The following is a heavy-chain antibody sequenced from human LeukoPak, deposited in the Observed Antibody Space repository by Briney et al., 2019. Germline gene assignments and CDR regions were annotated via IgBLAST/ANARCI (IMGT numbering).Heavy chain of an antibody. CDR1: GFTFSSYA. V-gene: IGHV3-30-3*01. CDR2: ISYDGSNK. D-gene: IGHD6-13*01. J-gene: IGHJ4*02. CDR3: AKGGAAAGHLDY. Sequence: GGSLRLSCAASGFTFSSYAMHWVRQAPGKGLEWVAVISYDGSNKYYADSVKGRFTISRDSSKNTLYLQMNSLRADDTAVYYCAKGGAAAGHLDYWGQGTLVTVSS.